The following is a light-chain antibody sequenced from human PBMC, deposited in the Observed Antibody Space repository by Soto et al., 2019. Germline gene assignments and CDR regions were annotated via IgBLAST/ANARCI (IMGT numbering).Light chain of an antibody. Sequence: QSVLTQPPSASGTPGQRVSISCSGSSSNIGTNFVDWYQQLPGTAPKLLIYSNNQRPSGVPARFSGSKSGTSASLAISGLQSEDEADYYCAAWDDSLIAYVFGSGTKLTVL. CDR2: SNN. V-gene: IGLV1-44*01. J-gene: IGLJ1*01. CDR1: SSNIGTNF. CDR3: AAWDDSLIAYV.